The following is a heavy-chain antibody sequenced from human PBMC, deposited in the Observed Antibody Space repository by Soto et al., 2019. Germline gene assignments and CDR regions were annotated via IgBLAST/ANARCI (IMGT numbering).Heavy chain of an antibody. V-gene: IGHV3-74*03. CDR1: GFTFGDYW. CDR3: ATAEVDY. J-gene: IGHJ4*02. CDR2: MTGDGRTT. Sequence: PGGSLRLSCAASGFTFGDYWMHWVRQPPGKGPEWVSRMTGDGRTTQYADSVKGRFTASRDNAKSTLNLQMNSLRAEDTAVNYCATAEVDYWGPGTLVTVSS.